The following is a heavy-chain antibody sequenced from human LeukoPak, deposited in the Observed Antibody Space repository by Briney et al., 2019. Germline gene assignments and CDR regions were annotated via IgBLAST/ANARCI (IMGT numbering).Heavy chain of an antibody. J-gene: IGHJ4*02. CDR2: ISYDGSNK. CDR1: GFTFSSYG. Sequence: GRSLRLSCAASGFTFSSYGMHWVRQAPGKGLEWVAVISYDGSNKYYADSVKGRFTISRDNSKNTLYLQMNSLRAEDTAAYYCARDSPPAYCSGGSCYFDYWGQGTLVTVSS. D-gene: IGHD2-15*01. CDR3: ARDSPPAYCSGGSCYFDY. V-gene: IGHV3-30*03.